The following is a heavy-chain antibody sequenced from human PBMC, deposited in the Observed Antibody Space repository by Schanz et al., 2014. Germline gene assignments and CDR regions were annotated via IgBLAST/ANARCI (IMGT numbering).Heavy chain of an antibody. CDR3: ARDSRYCTGVDCKGDAFDL. CDR1: GFTFTGHW. Sequence: EVQLVESGGGLVQPGGSLTLSCAASGFTFTGHWMSWVRQAPGKGLEWVANIKEDGSKKYYVDSVRGRFTISRDNAKNSLYLQLNSLTAEDTAVYHCARDSRYCTGVDCKGDAFDLWGQGTLVTVSS. CDR2: IKEDGSKK. V-gene: IGHV3-7*01. D-gene: IGHD2-8*02. J-gene: IGHJ3*01.